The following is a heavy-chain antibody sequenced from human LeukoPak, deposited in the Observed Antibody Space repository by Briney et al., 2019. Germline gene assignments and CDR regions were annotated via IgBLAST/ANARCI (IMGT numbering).Heavy chain of an antibody. Sequence: SVKVSCKASGGTFSSYAISWVRQAPGQGLEWMGGIIPIFGTANYAQKFQGRVTMTTDTSTSTAHMELRSLRSDDTAVYYCARGGYYDFYHYWGQGTLVTVSS. V-gene: IGHV1-69*05. D-gene: IGHD3-3*01. CDR1: GGTFSSYA. CDR3: ARGGYYDFYHY. J-gene: IGHJ4*02. CDR2: IIPIFGTA.